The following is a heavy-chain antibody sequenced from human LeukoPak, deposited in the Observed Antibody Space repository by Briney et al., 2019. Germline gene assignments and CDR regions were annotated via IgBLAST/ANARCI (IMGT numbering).Heavy chain of an antibody. CDR3: ARQHYDSSGYYLQYYFDY. J-gene: IGHJ4*02. Sequence: GESLKISCKGSGYSFTTYWIGWVRLMPGKGLEWMGIIYPGDSDVKCSPSFQGQVTISADKSISTAYLQWSSLKASDTAMYYCARQHYDSSGYYLQYYFDYWGQGTPVTVSS. CDR1: GYSFTTYW. V-gene: IGHV5-51*01. D-gene: IGHD3-22*01. CDR2: IYPGDSDV.